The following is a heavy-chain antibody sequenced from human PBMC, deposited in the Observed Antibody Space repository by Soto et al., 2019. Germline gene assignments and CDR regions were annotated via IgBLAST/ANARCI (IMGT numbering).Heavy chain of an antibody. V-gene: IGHV4-61*01. J-gene: IGHJ4*02. D-gene: IGHD1-1*01. Sequence: QVQLQESGPGLVKSSETLSLTCTVSGGSVSSGSYYWSWIRQPPGKGLEWIGYIYYTGSTNYNPSLKSRVTMSVDTSKNQFSLKLSSVTAADTAMYYCARRASGTPYFDSWGQGSLVTVSS. CDR3: ARRASGTPYFDS. CDR1: GGSVSSGSYY. CDR2: IYYTGST.